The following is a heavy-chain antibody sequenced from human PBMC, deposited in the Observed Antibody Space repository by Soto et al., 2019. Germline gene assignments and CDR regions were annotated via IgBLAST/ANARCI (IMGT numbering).Heavy chain of an antibody. Sequence: QVQLQESGPGLVKPSQTLSLTCTVSGGSISSGGYYWSWLRQHPGKGLEWIGYIYYSGSTYYNPSLKSRVTSTVDPSKGDSARLLSSVSAAATALYYSAPSPGYDSWSGSEAYWGQGTRDAVSS. V-gene: IGHV4-31*03. CDR2: IYYSGST. CDR3: APSPGYDSWSGSEAY. CDR1: GGSISSGGYY. D-gene: IGHD3-3*01. J-gene: IGHJ4*02.